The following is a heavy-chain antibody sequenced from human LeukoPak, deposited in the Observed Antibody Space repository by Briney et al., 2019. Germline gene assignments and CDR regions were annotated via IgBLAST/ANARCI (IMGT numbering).Heavy chain of an antibody. CDR1: GGPISSSF. V-gene: IGHV4-59*01. Sequence: PSETLSLTCTVSGGPISSSFWSWIRQPPGKGLEWIGHIYYSGSTNYNPSLKSRVTISVDTSKNQFSLKLSSVTAADTAVYSCARRGANSGSYSHFDFWGRGTLVTVSA. CDR3: ARRGANSGSYSHFDF. J-gene: IGHJ2*01. CDR2: IYYSGST. D-gene: IGHD1-26*01.